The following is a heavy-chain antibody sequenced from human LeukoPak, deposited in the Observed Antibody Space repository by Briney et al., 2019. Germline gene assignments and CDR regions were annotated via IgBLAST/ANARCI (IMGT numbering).Heavy chain of an antibody. CDR2: IYSGGST. CDR3: ASSPSGWFNFDY. V-gene: IGHV3-53*01. CDR1: GFTVSSNY. Sequence: GVSLRLSCAASGFTVSSNYMSWVRQAPGKGLEWVSVIYSGGSTYYADSVKGRFTISRDNSKNTLYPQMNSLRAEDTAVYYCASSPSGWFNFDYWGQGTLVTVSS. D-gene: IGHD6-19*01. J-gene: IGHJ4*02.